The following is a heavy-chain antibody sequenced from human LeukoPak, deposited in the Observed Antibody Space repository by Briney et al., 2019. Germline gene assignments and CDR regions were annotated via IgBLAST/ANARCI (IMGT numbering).Heavy chain of an antibody. CDR1: GGSISSGGYY. V-gene: IGHV4-30-2*01. J-gene: IGHJ5*02. CDR2: IYHSGST. CDR3: ARLVGATEWFDP. Sequence: SETLSLTCTVSGGSISSGGYYWSWIRQPPGKGLEWIGYIYHSGSTYYNPSLKSRVTISVDRSKNQFSLKLSSVTAADTAVYYCARLVGATEWFDPWGQGTLVTVSS. D-gene: IGHD1-26*01.